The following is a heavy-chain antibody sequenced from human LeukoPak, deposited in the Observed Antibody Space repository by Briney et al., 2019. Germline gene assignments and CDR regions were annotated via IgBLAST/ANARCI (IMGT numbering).Heavy chain of an antibody. Sequence: SQTLSLTCAISGDSVSSNSAAWNWIRQSPSRGLEWLGRTYYRSKWYNDYAVSVKSRITINPDTSKNQFSLQLNSVTPEDTAVYYCAREHYSSSSGCYYYYVDVWGKGTTVTVSS. D-gene: IGHD6-6*01. CDR3: AREHYSSSSGCYYYYVDV. V-gene: IGHV6-1*01. J-gene: IGHJ6*03. CDR2: TYYRSKWYN. CDR1: GDSVSSNSAA.